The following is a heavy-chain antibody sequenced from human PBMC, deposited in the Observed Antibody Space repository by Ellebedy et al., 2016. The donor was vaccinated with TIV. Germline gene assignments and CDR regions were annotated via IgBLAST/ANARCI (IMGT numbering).Heavy chain of an antibody. CDR3: ARDESIYSDSNDNWFDP. CDR1: GYSFTDYY. J-gene: IGHJ5*02. CDR2: IRPNSGAT. D-gene: IGHD2-21*01. V-gene: IGHV1-2*02. Sequence: AASVKVSCKTSGYSFTDYYIHWVRQAPGHGLEWMGWIRPNSGATLYARQFQGRVTMTRDTSITTAYLDLKRLTSDDSAVYYCARDESIYSDSNDNWFDPWGQGTLVTVTS.